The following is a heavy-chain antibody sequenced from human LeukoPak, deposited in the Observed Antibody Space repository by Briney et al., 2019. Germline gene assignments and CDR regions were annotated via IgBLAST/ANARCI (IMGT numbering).Heavy chain of an antibody. D-gene: IGHD5-24*01. CDR1: GFTFSGSA. Sequence: GGSLRLSCGASGFTFSGSAMHWVRPASGEGPGWGGRIRSKANSYATAYAASVKGRFTISRDDSKNTAYLQMNSLKTEDTAVYYCTRLDKDGYNPLFAFDIWGQGTMVTVSS. CDR3: TRLDKDGYNPLFAFDI. CDR2: IRSKANSYAT. J-gene: IGHJ3*02. V-gene: IGHV3-73*01.